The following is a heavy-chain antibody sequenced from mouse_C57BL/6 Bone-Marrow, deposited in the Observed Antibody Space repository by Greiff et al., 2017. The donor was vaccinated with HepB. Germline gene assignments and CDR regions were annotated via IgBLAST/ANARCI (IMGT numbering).Heavy chain of an antibody. Sequence: VQLQQSGPELVKPGASVKISCKASGYTFTDYYMNWVKQSHGKSLEWIGDINPNNGGTSYNQKFKGKATLTVDKSSSTAYMELRSLTSEDSAVYYCARNGGLPYYYAMDYWGQGTSVTVSS. V-gene: IGHV1-26*01. J-gene: IGHJ4*01. D-gene: IGHD2-2*01. CDR3: ARNGGLPYYYAMDY. CDR1: GYTFTDYY. CDR2: INPNNGGT.